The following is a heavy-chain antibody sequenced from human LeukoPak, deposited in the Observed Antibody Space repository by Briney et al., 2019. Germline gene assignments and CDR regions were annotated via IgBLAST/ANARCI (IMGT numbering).Heavy chain of an antibody. J-gene: IGHJ4*02. D-gene: IGHD2/OR15-2a*01. CDR3: ARVLWSSAIDY. CDR2: IYTSGST. CDR1: GGSFSGYY. V-gene: IGHV4-59*10. Sequence: SETLSLTCAVYGGSFSGYYWSWIRQPPGKGLEWIGRIYTSGSTNYNPSLKSRVTMSVDTSKNQFSLKLSSVTAADTAVYYCARVLWSSAIDYWGQGTLVTVSS.